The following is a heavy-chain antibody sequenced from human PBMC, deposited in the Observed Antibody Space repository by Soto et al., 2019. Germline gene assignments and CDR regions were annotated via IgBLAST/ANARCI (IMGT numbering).Heavy chain of an antibody. J-gene: IGHJ4*01. Sequence: GGSLRLSCEASGFSMSGYSMCWVRQSAGKGLEWLAYITVVTGNTRYADSVKGRFTIAADRGRNSVFLQLNSLRDEDTAVYYCVRDRDLGGDMAHGDFWGQGTLVTVSS. CDR2: ITVVTGNT. D-gene: IGHD2-21*01. CDR1: GFSMSGYS. V-gene: IGHV3-48*02. CDR3: VRDRDLGGDMAHGDF.